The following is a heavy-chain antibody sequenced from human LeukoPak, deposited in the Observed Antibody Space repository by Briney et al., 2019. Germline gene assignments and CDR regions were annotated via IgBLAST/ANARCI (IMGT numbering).Heavy chain of an antibody. Sequence: ASVKVSCKASGYTFTSYYIHWVRQAPGEGLEWMGIINPSGGSTSYAQKFQGRVTMTRDMSTSTVYMELSSLRSEDTAVYYCAKAANEWELLAGYFDYWGQGTLVTVSS. CDR3: AKAANEWELLAGYFDY. CDR1: GYTFTSYY. CDR2: INPSGGST. J-gene: IGHJ4*02. D-gene: IGHD1-26*01. V-gene: IGHV1-46*01.